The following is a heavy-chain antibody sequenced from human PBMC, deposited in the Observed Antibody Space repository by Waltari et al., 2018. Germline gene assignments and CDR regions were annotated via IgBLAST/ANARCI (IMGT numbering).Heavy chain of an antibody. CDR3: AREEEDTAMVF. D-gene: IGHD5-18*01. CDR2: ISSSGSTI. V-gene: IGHV3-48*03. CDR1: GFTFSSYE. J-gene: IGHJ4*02. Sequence: EVQLVESGGGLVQPGGSLRLSCAASGFTFSSYEMNWVRQAPGKGLEWVSYISSSGSTIYYADSVKGRFTISRDNAKNSLYLQMNSLRAEDTAVYYCAREEEDTAMVFWGQGTLVIVSS.